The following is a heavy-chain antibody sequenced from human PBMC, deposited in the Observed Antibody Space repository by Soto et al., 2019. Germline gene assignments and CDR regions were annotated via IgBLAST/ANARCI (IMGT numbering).Heavy chain of an antibody. J-gene: IGHJ3*01. V-gene: IGHV3-30-3*01. CDR1: GFSFSSYI. D-gene: IGHD5-18*01. CDR3: ARDRIQMWYCVGAFDV. CDR2: ISYDGSNK. Sequence: GGSLRLSCAASGFSFSSYIMHWLRQAPGKGLEWEAAISYDGSNKDSADSVRGRFSISRDNSDNTLYLQMTSLSPEDSAVYFCARDRIQMWYCVGAFDVWGQGTMVTVSS.